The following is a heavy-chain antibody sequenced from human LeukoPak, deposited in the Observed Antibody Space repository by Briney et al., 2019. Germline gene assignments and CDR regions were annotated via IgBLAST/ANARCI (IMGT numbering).Heavy chain of an antibody. J-gene: IGHJ4*02. CDR3: ARDSSSDY. V-gene: IGHV3-21*01. CDR2: ISSISSYI. CDR1: GFTFSSYS. Sequence: PGGSLRLSCAAYGFTFSSYSMNWVRQAPRKGLEWVSSISSISSYIYYADSVKGRFTISRDNAKNSLYLQMNSLRAEDTAVYYCARDSSSDYWGQGTLVTVSS. D-gene: IGHD2-15*01.